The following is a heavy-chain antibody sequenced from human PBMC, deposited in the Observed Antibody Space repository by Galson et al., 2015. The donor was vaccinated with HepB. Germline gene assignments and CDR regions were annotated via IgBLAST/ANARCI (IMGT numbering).Heavy chain of an antibody. J-gene: IGHJ6*02. CDR1: GYSFTSYW. CDR2: IDPSDSYT. V-gene: IGHV5-10-1*01. CDR3: ARRDIVVVPGHYYGMDV. Sequence: QSGAEVKKPGESLRISCKGSGYSFTSYWISWVRQMPGKGLEWMGRIDPSDSYTNYSPSFQGHVTISADKSISTAYLQWSSLKASDTAMYYCARRDIVVVPGHYYGMDVWGQGTTVIVSS. D-gene: IGHD2-2*01.